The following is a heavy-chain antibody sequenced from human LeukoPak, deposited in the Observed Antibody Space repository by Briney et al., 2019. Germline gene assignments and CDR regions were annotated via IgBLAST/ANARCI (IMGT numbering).Heavy chain of an antibody. Sequence: GGSLRLSCAASGFNFSNYWMHWVRQSPGKGLVWVSRISSDGTNTNYADSVKGRFTIPRDNAENTLYLQMTSLRAEDTAVYYCARDPGHSNYINDYWGQGILVTVSS. D-gene: IGHD4-11*01. CDR3: ARDPGHSNYINDY. CDR1: GFNFSNYW. J-gene: IGHJ4*02. CDR2: ISSDGTNT. V-gene: IGHV3-74*01.